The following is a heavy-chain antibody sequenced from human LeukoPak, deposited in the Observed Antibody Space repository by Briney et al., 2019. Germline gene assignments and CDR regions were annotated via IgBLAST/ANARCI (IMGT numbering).Heavy chain of an antibody. V-gene: IGHV3-48*01. CDR2: ISSASNTI. CDR3: ARDGWFGDYNWFDP. Sequence: GESLRLSCAASGFTFSSYSMNWVRQAPGKGLEWILYISSASNTIYYADSVKGRFTISRDNAKNSVYLQMNSLRAEDTAMYYCARDGWFGDYNWFDPWGQGTLVTVSS. J-gene: IGHJ5*02. CDR1: GFTFSSYS. D-gene: IGHD3-10*01.